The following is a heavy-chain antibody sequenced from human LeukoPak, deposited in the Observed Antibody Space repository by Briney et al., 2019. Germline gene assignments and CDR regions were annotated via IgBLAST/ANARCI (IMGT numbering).Heavy chain of an antibody. CDR1: GGSISSYY. CDR2: VHHSGDT. CDR3: ARDDFEYSVHYGMDV. J-gene: IGHJ6*02. Sequence: SETLSLTCSVSGGSISSYYWSWIRQPAGKGLEWIGRVHHSGDTNYNPYLKSRLTISVETYKNQISLRLRSVSAADTAVYYCARDDFEYSVHYGMDVWGQGTTVTVSS. D-gene: IGHD3-9*01. V-gene: IGHV4-4*07.